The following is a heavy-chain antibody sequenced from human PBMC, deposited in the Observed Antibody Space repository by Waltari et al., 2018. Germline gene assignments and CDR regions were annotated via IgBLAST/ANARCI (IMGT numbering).Heavy chain of an antibody. V-gene: IGHV3-48*01. CDR2: ISSSRSTL. CDR3: AREYEQWLERRGNWFDP. D-gene: IGHD6-19*01. Sequence: EVQLVESGGGLVQPGGSLRLSCAASGFTFSSYSMNWVRQAPGKGLEWVSYISSSRSTLYYADSVKGRFTISRDNAKNSLYLQMNSLRAEDTAVYYCAREYEQWLERRGNWFDPWGQGTLVTVSS. CDR1: GFTFSSYS. J-gene: IGHJ5*02.